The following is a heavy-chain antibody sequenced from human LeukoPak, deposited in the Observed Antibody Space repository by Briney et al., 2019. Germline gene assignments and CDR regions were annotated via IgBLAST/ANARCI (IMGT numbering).Heavy chain of an antibody. CDR3: ARARSGWYKYYFDY. V-gene: IGHV3-21*01. J-gene: IGHJ4*02. CDR1: GFTFSSYS. D-gene: IGHD6-19*01. CDR2: ISSSSSYI. Sequence: GGSLRLSCAASGFTFSSYSMNWVRQAPGKGLEWVSSISSSSSYIYYADSMKGRFTISRDNAKNSLYLQMNSLRAEDTAVYYCARARSGWYKYYFDYWGQGTLVTVSS.